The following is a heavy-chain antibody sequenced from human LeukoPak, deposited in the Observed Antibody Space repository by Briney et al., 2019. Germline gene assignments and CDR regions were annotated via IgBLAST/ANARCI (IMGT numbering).Heavy chain of an antibody. Sequence: SETLSLTCAVYGGSFSGYYWSWIRQPPGKGLEWIGEINHSGSTNYNPSLKSRVTISVDTSKNQFSLKLSSVTAADTAVYYCARPSPIAAAAVPYYYYYMDVWGKGTTVTISS. D-gene: IGHD6-13*01. CDR1: GGSFSGYY. CDR2: INHSGST. J-gene: IGHJ6*03. CDR3: ARPSPIAAAAVPYYYYYMDV. V-gene: IGHV4-34*01.